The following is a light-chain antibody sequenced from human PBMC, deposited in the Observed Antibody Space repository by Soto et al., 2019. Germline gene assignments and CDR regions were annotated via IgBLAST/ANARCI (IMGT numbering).Light chain of an antibody. CDR1: SSDIGGYNY. CDR2: EVS. Sequence: QSVLTQPASVSGSPGQSITISCTGTSSDIGGYNYVSWYQQHPDKAPKLLIYEVSNRPSGVSNRFSGSKSGSTASLTISGLRAEDEADYYCSSYTSSSNWVFGGGTKVTVL. CDR3: SSYTSSSNWV. V-gene: IGLV2-14*01. J-gene: IGLJ3*02.